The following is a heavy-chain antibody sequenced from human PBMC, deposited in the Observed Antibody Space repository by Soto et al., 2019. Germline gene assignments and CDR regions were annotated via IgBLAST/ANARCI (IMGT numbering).Heavy chain of an antibody. Sequence: QVQLVQSGAEVKKPGSSVKVSCKASGGTFNIYNINWVRQAPGQGLEWMGGILPIFGTTNYAQRFQGRLTIIADDSTSTAYMELSSLRSEDTAVYYCARDETGDSYYYYYGMDVWGQATTVTVTS. V-gene: IGHV1-69*01. CDR1: GGTFNIYN. D-gene: IGHD7-27*01. CDR3: ARDETGDSYYYYYGMDV. J-gene: IGHJ6*02. CDR2: ILPIFGTT.